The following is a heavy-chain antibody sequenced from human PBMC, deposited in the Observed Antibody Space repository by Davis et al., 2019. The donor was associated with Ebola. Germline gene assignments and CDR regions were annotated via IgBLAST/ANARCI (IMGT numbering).Heavy chain of an antibody. CDR1: GYTFNIYY. Sequence: AASVKASCKASGYTFNIYYMYWVRQAPGQGLEWMGIINPSGGTTSYAQKFQGRVTITRDTSASTAYMELSSLRSEDTAVYYCARGSSKAYYYYGMDVWGQGTTVTVSS. V-gene: IGHV1-46*02. CDR2: INPSGGTT. J-gene: IGHJ6*02. CDR3: ARGSSKAYYYYGMDV. D-gene: IGHD6-6*01.